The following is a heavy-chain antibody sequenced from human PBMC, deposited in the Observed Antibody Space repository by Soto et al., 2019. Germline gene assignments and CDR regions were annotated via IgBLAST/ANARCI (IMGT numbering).Heavy chain of an antibody. CDR2: IYPGDSDT. CDR1: GYSFTSYW. D-gene: IGHD3-3*01. CDR3: ARRLGEKNYDFWSGYYHGMDV. Sequence: GESLKISCKGSGYSFTSYWICCFLQMPVKVLEWMGIIYPGDSDTRYSPSFQGQVTISADKSISTAYLQWSSLKASDTAMYYCARRLGEKNYDFWSGYYHGMDVWGQGTTVTVSS. J-gene: IGHJ6*02. V-gene: IGHV5-51*01.